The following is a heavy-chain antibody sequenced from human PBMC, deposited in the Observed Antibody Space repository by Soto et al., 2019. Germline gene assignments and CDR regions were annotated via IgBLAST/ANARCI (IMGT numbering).Heavy chain of an antibody. J-gene: IGHJ4*02. CDR3: TTHSEPPNYYDSSGYYFPFDY. V-gene: IGHV3-66*04. CDR1: GFTVSSNY. CDR2: ISSGGSA. Sequence: GGSLRLSCAASGFTVSSNYMSWVRQAPGKGLDWVSLISSGGSAYYAAPVKGRFTISRDDSKNTLYLQMNSLKTEDTAVYYCTTHSEPPNYYDSSGYYFPFDYWGQGTLVTVSS. D-gene: IGHD3-22*01.